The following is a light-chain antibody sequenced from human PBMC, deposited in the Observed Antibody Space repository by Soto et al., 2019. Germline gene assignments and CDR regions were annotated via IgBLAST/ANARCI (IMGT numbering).Light chain of an antibody. CDR3: QQTYDSLPIT. Sequence: DIPMTQSPSSLSASVGDRVTITCRTSQNINNYLNWYQQKLGRAPRLLIFTASNLQSGVPSRFSGSGSGTDFTLTISSLQPEDFAHYYCQQTYDSLPITFGQGTRLEIK. J-gene: IGKJ5*01. CDR2: TAS. CDR1: QNINNY. V-gene: IGKV1-39*01.